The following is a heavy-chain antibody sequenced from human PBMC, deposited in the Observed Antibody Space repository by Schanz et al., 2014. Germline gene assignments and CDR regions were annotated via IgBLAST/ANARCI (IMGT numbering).Heavy chain of an antibody. V-gene: IGHV3-30*14. CDR3: ARGTDWNLHY. Sequence: QLVGSGGGLVKPGGSLRLSCAASGFTFSDYYMSWIRQAPGKGLEWVAVISYDGSNKYYADSVKGRFTVSRDSGQNSLYLQMNSLRAGDTAVYYCARGTDWNLHYWGQGALVTVSS. CDR1: GFTFSDYY. D-gene: IGHD1-1*01. J-gene: IGHJ4*02. CDR2: ISYDGSNK.